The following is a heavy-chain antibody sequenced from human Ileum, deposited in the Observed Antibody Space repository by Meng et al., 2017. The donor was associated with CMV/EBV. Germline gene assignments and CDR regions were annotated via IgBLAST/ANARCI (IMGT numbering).Heavy chain of an antibody. CDR3: ARNVGFYSSQIAY. V-gene: IGHV4-39*07. CDR1: GGPPTSSTYY. D-gene: IGHD3-3*01. J-gene: IGHJ4*02. CDR2: VYYSGTT. Sequence: DSCPGLVKPSETLALPCTAYGGPPTSSTYYWGWIRQPPGKGLEWIGSVYYSGTTYYNPSLKSRVNMSIDTSKNRFSLKLSSATAADTAVYYCARNVGFYSSQIAYWGQGALVTVSS.